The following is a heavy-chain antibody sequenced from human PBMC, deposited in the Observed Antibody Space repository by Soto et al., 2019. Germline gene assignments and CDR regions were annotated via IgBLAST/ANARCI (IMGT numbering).Heavy chain of an antibody. CDR2: IIPIFGTA. CDR1: GGTLSSYA. J-gene: IGHJ6*02. Sequence: SVKVSCKASGGTLSSYAISWVRQAPGQGLEWMGGIIPIFGTANYAQKFQGRVTITADKSTSTAYMELSSLRSEDTAVYYCARDENDFWSGYYSGGYYYGMDVWGQGTTVTVSS. CDR3: ARDENDFWSGYYSGGYYYGMDV. D-gene: IGHD3-3*01. V-gene: IGHV1-69*06.